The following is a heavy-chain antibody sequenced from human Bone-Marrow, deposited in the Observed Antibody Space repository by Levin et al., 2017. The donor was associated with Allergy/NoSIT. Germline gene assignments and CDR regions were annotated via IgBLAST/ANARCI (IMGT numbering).Heavy chain of an antibody. CDR2: ISGSGGNT. CDR1: GFIFSNYA. CDR3: AGYDTSAYHSPFDY. J-gene: IGHJ4*02. D-gene: IGHD3-22*01. V-gene: IGHV3-23*01. Sequence: GGSLRLSCAASGFIFSNYAMNWVRQAPGKGLEWVSQISGSGGNTHYADSVKGRFTFSRDNSKNTLYLQMKSLRAEDTAVYYCAGYDTSAYHSPFDYWGQGTLVTVSS.